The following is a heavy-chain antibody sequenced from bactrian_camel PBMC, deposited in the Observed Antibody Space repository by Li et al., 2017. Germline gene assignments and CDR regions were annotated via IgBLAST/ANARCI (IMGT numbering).Heavy chain of an antibody. D-gene: IGHD5*01. J-gene: IGHJ6*01. V-gene: IGHV3S55*01. CDR2: IDDAGRT. CDR3: AAGRYGSQFRAAFGY. Sequence: QVQLVESGGGSVQSGGSLRLSCDVSGSRYGTYCMAWFRQHPGKEREGVARIDDAGRTRYADNVKGRFTISPDNANRTLYLQMNSLRPEGTAVYYCAAGRYGSQFRAAFGYWGQGTQVTVS. CDR1: GSRYGTYC.